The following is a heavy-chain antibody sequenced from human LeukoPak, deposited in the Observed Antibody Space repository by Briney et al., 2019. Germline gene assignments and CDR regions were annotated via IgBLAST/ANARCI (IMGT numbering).Heavy chain of an antibody. D-gene: IGHD3-10*01. V-gene: IGHV4-59*12. CDR1: GGSISSYY. CDR3: ARRFFGDSMYYFDY. J-gene: IGHJ4*02. CDR2: IYYSGST. Sequence: TPSETLSLTCTVSGGSISSYYWSWIRQPPGKGLEWIGYIYYSGSTNYNPSLKSRVTISVDTSKNQFSLKLSSVTAADTAVYYCARRFFGDSMYYFDYWGQGTLVTVSS.